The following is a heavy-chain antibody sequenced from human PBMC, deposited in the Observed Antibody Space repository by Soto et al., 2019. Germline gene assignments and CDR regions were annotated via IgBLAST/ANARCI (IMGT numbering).Heavy chain of an antibody. CDR2: ISASGNTI. V-gene: IGHV3-48*03. D-gene: IGHD4-17*01. Sequence: GGSLRLSCAASGFTFDSYEMNWVRQAPGKGLEWVSFISASGNTIYYAYSVKGRFTTSRDNAENSLSLQMNSLSGDETAAYYCARKGRDVRSFGQLRLFFDSWGQGALVTVSS. J-gene: IGHJ4*02. CDR3: ARKGRDVRSFGQLRLFFDS. CDR1: GFTFDSYE.